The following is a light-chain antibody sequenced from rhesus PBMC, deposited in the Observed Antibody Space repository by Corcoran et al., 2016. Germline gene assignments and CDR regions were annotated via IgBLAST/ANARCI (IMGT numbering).Light chain of an antibody. CDR2: SAS. V-gene: IGKV1-46*01. J-gene: IGKJ2*01. Sequence: DIQMTQSPSSLSASVGDTVTITCRASQSFSSSLAWYQQKPGKAPKLLIYSASSLQSGVPSRFSGIKSGTDFTLPISSLQPENIASYYCQQYYSYPYSFGQGTKVEIK. CDR1: QSFSSS. CDR3: QQYYSYPYS.